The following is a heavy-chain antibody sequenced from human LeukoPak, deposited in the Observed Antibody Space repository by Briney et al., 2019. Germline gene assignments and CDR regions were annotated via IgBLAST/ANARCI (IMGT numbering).Heavy chain of an antibody. Sequence: PSQTLSLTCTVSGGSISRGDYYWSWIRQPPGKGLEWIGYIYYSGSTYYNPPLKTRVPISVDTSKNQFSLKLSTVTAADTAVYYCARVQRYCSGGSYYYYYYGMDVWGQGTTVTVSS. CDR2: IYYSGST. J-gene: IGHJ6*02. CDR3: ARVQRYCSGGSYYYYYYGMDV. D-gene: IGHD2-15*01. CDR1: GGSISRGDYY. V-gene: IGHV4-30-4*01.